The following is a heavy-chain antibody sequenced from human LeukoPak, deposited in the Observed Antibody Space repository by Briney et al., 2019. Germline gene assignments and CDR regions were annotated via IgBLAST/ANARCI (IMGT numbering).Heavy chain of an antibody. CDR3: ARGYSSGWYPSYYYYYGMDV. J-gene: IGHJ6*02. CDR2: IYHSGST. CDR1: GGSISSSNW. Sequence: SETLSLTCAVSGGSISSSNWWSWVRQPPGKGLEWIGEIYHSGSTNYNPSLKSRVTISVDTSKNQFSLKLSSVTAADAAVYYCARGYSSGWYPSYYYYYGMDVWGQGTTVTVSS. D-gene: IGHD6-19*01. V-gene: IGHV4-4*02.